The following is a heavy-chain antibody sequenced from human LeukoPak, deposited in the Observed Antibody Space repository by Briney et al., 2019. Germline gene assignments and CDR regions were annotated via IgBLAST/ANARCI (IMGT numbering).Heavy chain of an antibody. CDR3: ASLLWFGELSGGY. Sequence: SETLSLTCTVSGGSISSSSYYWGWIRQPPGKGLEWIGSIYYSGSTYYNPSLKSRVTISVDTSKNQFSLKLSSVTAADTAVYYCASLLWFGELSGGYWGQGTLATVSS. CDR1: GGSISSSSYY. V-gene: IGHV4-39*01. D-gene: IGHD3-10*01. J-gene: IGHJ4*02. CDR2: IYYSGST.